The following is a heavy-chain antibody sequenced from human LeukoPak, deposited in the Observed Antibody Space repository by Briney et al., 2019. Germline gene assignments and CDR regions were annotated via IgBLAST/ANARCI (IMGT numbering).Heavy chain of an antibody. Sequence: GGSLRLSCAASGFTFSSYSMNWVRQAPGKGLEWVSSISSSSSYIYYADSVKGRFTISRDNAKNSLYLQMNSLRAEDTAVYYCARGLGWGNLVRGVIIDYWGQGTLVTVSS. CDR1: GFTFSSYS. V-gene: IGHV3-21*01. CDR3: ARGLGWGNLVRGVIIDY. D-gene: IGHD3-10*01. CDR2: ISSSSSYI. J-gene: IGHJ4*02.